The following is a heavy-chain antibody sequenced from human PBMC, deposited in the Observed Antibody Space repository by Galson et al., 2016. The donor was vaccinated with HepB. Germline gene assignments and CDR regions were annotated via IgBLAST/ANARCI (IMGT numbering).Heavy chain of an antibody. CDR1: GFTFNSHW. CDR3: ARDRRYNSGWGHYYDPESFDS. Sequence: SLRLSCAASGFTFNSHWMSWVRQAPEKGLEWVANISQDGSEKHYVDSVQGRFPISRDNAENSLCLHMNSLRAEDTAVYYCARDRRYNSGWGHYYDPESFDSWGQGTLVTVSS. D-gene: IGHD6-19*01. CDR2: ISQDGSEK. V-gene: IGHV3-7*03. J-gene: IGHJ4*02.